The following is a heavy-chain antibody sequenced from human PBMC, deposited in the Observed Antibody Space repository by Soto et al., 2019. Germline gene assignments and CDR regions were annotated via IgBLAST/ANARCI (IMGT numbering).Heavy chain of an antibody. D-gene: IGHD6-19*01. CDR1: GFTFSSYA. CDR3: AKDRRLWAVAGTGWFDP. Sequence: GGSLRLSCAASGFTFSSYAMSWVRQAPGKGLEWVSAISGSGGSTYHADSVKGRFTISRDNSKNTLYLQMNSLRAEDTAVYYCAKDRRLWAVAGTGWFDPWGQGTLVTVSS. CDR2: ISGSGGST. V-gene: IGHV3-23*01. J-gene: IGHJ5*02.